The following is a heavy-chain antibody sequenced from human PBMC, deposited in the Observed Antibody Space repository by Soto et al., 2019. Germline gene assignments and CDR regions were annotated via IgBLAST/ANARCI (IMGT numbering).Heavy chain of an antibody. CDR3: ASATVVAGTFDF. Sequence: EVQLVESGGGLDKPGGSLTLSCAGSGFAFRSYNMNWVRQPPGKGLEWVASISSGSSNIYYGDSVKGRFTISRDNAKDSLYLQMDSLRAEDSAVYYCASATVVAGTFDFWGQGTLLTVSS. D-gene: IGHD2-15*01. J-gene: IGHJ4*02. CDR2: ISSGSSNI. CDR1: GFAFRSYN. V-gene: IGHV3-21*01.